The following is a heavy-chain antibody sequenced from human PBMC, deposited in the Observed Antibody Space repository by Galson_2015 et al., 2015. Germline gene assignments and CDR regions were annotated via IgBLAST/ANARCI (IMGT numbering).Heavy chain of an antibody. CDR2: ISWNSGSI. CDR1: GFTFDDYA. Sequence: SLRLSCAASGFTFDDYAMHWVRQAPGKGLEWVSGISWNSGSIGYADSVKGRFTISRDNAKNSLYLQMNSLRAEDTALYYCAKVDRDYVWGSPGYFDYWGQGTLVTVSS. D-gene: IGHD3-16*01. J-gene: IGHJ4*02. CDR3: AKVDRDYVWGSPGYFDY. V-gene: IGHV3-9*01.